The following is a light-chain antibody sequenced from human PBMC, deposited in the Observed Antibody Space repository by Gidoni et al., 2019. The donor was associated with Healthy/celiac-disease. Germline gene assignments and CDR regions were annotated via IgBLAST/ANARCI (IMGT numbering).Light chain of an antibody. CDR2: QDS. CDR1: NLGDKY. V-gene: IGLV3-1*01. Sequence: SYELTQPPSVSVSPGQTASITCSGDNLGDKYACWYQQKPGQSPVLVIYQDSKRPSGIPDRFSGSNSGNTATLTISGTQAMDEADYYCQAWDSSTDVVFGGGTKLTVL. CDR3: QAWDSSTDVV. J-gene: IGLJ2*01.